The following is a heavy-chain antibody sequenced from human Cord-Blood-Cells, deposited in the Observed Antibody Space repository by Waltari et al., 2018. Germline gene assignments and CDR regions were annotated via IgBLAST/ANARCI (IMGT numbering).Heavy chain of an antibody. J-gene: IGHJ6*03. D-gene: IGHD1-26*01. CDR2: ISSSSSNI. CDR1: GLPFSSYS. V-gene: IGHV3-21*01. CDR3: ARVLEWGYYYYMDV. Sequence: EVQLVESGGGLVKPGGSLRLSCAASGLPFSSYSMYWVRPAPGKGLEWLSSISSSSSNIYYADAEKGRSTISKDNAKNSLFLIMSSLGAEDTVVYYGARVLEWGYYYYMDVWGKGTTVTVSS.